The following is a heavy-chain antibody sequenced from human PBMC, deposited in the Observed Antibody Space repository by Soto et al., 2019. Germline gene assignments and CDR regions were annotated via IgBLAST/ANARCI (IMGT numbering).Heavy chain of an antibody. CDR1: GFTFSSYD. D-gene: IGHD3-22*01. V-gene: IGHV3-13*05. CDR3: ARGTRMYDSSGYYYEHYYYGMDV. J-gene: IGHJ6*02. Sequence: EVQLVESGGGLVQPGGSLRLSCAASGFTFSSYDMHWVRQATGKGLEWVSAIGTAGDPYYPGSVKGRFTISRENAKNSLYHQMNSLRAGDTAVYYCARGTRMYDSSGYYYEHYYYGMDVWCQGTTFNVSS. CDR2: IGTAGDP.